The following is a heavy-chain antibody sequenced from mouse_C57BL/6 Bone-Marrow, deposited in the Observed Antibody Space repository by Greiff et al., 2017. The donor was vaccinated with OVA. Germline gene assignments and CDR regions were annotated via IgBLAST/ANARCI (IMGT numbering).Heavy chain of an antibody. D-gene: IGHD2-5*01. CDR3: ASPYYSNYDWYFDV. CDR2: IYPGDGDT. J-gene: IGHJ1*03. Sequence: VQLQQSGPELVKPGASVKISCKASGYAFSSSWMNWVKQRPGKGLEWIGRIYPGDGDTNYNGKFKGKVTLTADKSSSTAYMQLSSLTSEDSAVYFCASPYYSNYDWYFDVWGTGTTVTVSS. CDR1: GYAFSSSW. V-gene: IGHV1-82*01.